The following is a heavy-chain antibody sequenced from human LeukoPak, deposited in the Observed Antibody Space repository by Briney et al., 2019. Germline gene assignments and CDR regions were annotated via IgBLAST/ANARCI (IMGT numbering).Heavy chain of an antibody. V-gene: IGHV3-66*04. D-gene: IGHD3-10*01. CDR3: ARLMVRGVNWFDL. CDR1: GFTVSSNY. CDR2: IYSGGST. J-gene: IGHJ5*02. Sequence: GGSLRLSCAASGFTVSSNYMSWVRQAPGKGLEWVPVIYSGGSTYYADSVKGRFTISRDNSKNTLYLQMNTLRAEDTAVYFCARLMVRGVNWFDLWGQGTLVTVSS.